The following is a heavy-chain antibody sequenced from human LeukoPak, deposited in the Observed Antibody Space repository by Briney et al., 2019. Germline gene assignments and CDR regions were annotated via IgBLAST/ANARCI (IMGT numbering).Heavy chain of an antibody. D-gene: IGHD3-10*01. CDR2: ITDSGGDT. CDR1: GVSFNNYA. V-gene: IGHV3-23*01. Sequence: GSLRLSCSASGVSFNNYAMSWVRQAPGKGLEWISAITDSGGDTYHADSVKGRFTISRDKSKNTLYLQMNSLSLHDPAVYYCAKGRHRSRPSYFDFWGPGPLVPVSS. J-gene: IGHJ4*02. CDR3: AKGRHRSRPSYFDF.